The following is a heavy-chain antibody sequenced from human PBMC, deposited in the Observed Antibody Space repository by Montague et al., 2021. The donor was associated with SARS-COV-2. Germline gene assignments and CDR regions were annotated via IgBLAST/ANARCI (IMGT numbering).Heavy chain of an antibody. V-gene: IGHV6-1*01. CDR1: GDSVSDNSVA. J-gene: IGHJ4*02. CDR2: PYYRSKWYS. D-gene: IGHD6-19*01. CDR3: VRYSGWFYFDF. Sequence: CAISGDSVSDNSVAWGWLTQSPSSGLEWLGRPYYRSKWYSDYAPSVRGRLTVNPDASKNEFSLELNYVTPEDTAVYYCVRYSGWFYFDFWGQGTLVTVSS.